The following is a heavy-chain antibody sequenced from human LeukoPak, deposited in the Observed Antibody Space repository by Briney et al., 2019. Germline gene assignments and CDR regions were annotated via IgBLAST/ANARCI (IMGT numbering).Heavy chain of an antibody. Sequence: GGSLRLSCSASGFTFSSYAMHWVRQAPGKGLEYVSAISSNGGSTYYADSVKGRFTISRDNSKNTLYLQMSSLRAEDTAVYYCVTARASYCGGDCYFGYFDLWAVAPWSLSPQ. D-gene: IGHD2-21*02. V-gene: IGHV3-64D*09. CDR2: ISSNGGST. CDR1: GFTFSSYA. CDR3: VTARASYCGGDCYFGYFDL. J-gene: IGHJ2*01.